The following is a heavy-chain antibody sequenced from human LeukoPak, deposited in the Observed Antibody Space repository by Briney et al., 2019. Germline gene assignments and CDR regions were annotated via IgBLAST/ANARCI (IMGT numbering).Heavy chain of an antibody. J-gene: IGHJ4*02. CDR2: INHSGST. CDR1: GGSFSGYY. CDR3: ARAYYYDSSGYLDY. D-gene: IGHD3-22*01. V-gene: IGHV4-34*01. Sequence: SETLSLTCAVYGGSFSGYYWSWIRQPPGKGLEWIGEINHSGSTNYNPSLKSRVTISVDTPKNQFSLKLSSVTAADTAVYYCARAYYYDSSGYLDYWGQGTLVTVSS.